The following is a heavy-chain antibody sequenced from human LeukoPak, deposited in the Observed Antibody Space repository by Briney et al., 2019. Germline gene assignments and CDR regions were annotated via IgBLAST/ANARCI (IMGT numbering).Heavy chain of an antibody. CDR2: IRYDGSHK. Sequence: TGGSLRLSCVASGFTFSSYGMHWVRQAPGKGLEWVAFIRYDGSHKYYADSVKGRFTISRDNSKNTLYLQMNSLRAEDTAVYYCAKVAAAAGSGDGNWLDPWGQGTLVTVSS. CDR3: AKVAAAAGSGDGNWLDP. V-gene: IGHV3-30*02. CDR1: GFTFSSYG. J-gene: IGHJ5*02. D-gene: IGHD6-13*01.